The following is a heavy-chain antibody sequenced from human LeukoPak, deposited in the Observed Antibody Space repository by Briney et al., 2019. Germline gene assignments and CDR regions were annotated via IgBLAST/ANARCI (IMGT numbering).Heavy chain of an antibody. D-gene: IGHD2-2*01. V-gene: IGHV6-1*01. J-gene: IGHJ6*03. CDR1: GDSVSGNSAA. Sequence: SQTLSLTCAISGDSVSGNSAAWNWIRQSPSRGLEWLGRTYYRSKWYNDYAVSVKSRITINPDTSKNQFSLQLNSVTPEDTAVYYCARDGRVCSSTSCPYYMDVWGKGTTVTVSS. CDR3: ARDGRVCSSTSCPYYMDV. CDR2: TYYRSKWYN.